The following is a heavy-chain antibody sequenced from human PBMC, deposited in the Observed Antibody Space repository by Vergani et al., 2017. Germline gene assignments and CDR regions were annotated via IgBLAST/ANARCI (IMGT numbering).Heavy chain of an antibody. D-gene: IGHD5/OR15-5a*01. Sequence: QVQLQESGPGLVKPSQTLSLTCTVSGGPISSGGYYWSWIRQHPGKGLEWIGYIYYSGSTYYNPSLKSRVTISVDTSKNQFSLKLSSVTAADTAVYYCARDHRAGLRRAFDIWGQGTMVTVSS. CDR2: IYYSGST. J-gene: IGHJ3*02. V-gene: IGHV4-31*03. CDR1: GGPISSGGYY. CDR3: ARDHRAGLRRAFDI.